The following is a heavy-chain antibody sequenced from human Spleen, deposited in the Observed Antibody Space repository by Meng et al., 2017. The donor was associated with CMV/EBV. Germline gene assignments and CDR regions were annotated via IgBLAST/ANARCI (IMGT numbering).Heavy chain of an antibody. CDR3: ARHNFYYFYYGMDV. CDR1: AYSISSGYY. Sequence: SETLSLTCTVSAYSISSGYYWGWFRQPPGKGLEWIGTIYNSGTTYYNPSLKSRVTISVDTSKNQVFLKLNSVTAADTAVYYCARHNFYYFYYGMDVWGRGTTVTVSS. V-gene: IGHV4-38-2*02. D-gene: IGHD1-20*01. CDR2: IYNSGTT. J-gene: IGHJ6*02.